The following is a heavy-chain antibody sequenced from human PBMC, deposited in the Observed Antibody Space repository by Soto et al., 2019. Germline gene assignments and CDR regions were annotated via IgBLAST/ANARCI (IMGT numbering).Heavy chain of an antibody. CDR1: GYPFTSYG. CDR3: ARGGVGSTSTWFDP. J-gene: IGHJ5*02. Sequence: QVQLVQSGAEVKKPGASVTVSCKASGYPFTSYGISWVRQAPGQGLEWMGWITAYNGNTNYAQKLQGRVTMTTDTSTGTAYMELRTLISDDTAVYYCARGGVGSTSTWFDPWGQGTLVIVSS. V-gene: IGHV1-18*01. CDR2: ITAYNGNT. D-gene: IGHD1-26*01.